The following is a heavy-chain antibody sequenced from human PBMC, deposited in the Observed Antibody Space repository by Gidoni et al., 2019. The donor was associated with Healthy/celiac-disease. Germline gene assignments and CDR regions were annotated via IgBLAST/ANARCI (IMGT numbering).Heavy chain of an antibody. CDR3: AKDRSRDIVVVPAAIFSPNPL. D-gene: IGHD2-2*02. J-gene: IGHJ4*02. CDR1: GFTFSSFA. CDR2: ISDSGDST. Sequence: EVQLLESGGGLVQPGGSLRLSCAASGFTFSSFAMSWVRQAPGKGLEWVSAISDSGDSTYYADSMKGRFTISRDNSKNTLYLQMNSLRAEDTAVYYCAKDRSRDIVVVPAAIFSPNPLWGQGTLVTVSS. V-gene: IGHV3-23*01.